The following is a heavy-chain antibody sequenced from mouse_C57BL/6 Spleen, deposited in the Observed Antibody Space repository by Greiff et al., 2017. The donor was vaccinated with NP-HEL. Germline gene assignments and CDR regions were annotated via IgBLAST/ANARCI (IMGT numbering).Heavy chain of an antibody. Sequence: EVMLVESGGGLVKPGGSLKLSCAASGFAFSSYAMSWVRQTPEKRLEWVATISDGGSYTYYPDNVKGRFTISRDNAKNNLYLQMSHLKSEDTAMYYCATYYSNYFAYWGQGTLVTVSA. J-gene: IGHJ3*01. CDR1: GFAFSSYA. V-gene: IGHV5-4*03. CDR2: ISDGGSYT. D-gene: IGHD2-5*01. CDR3: ATYYSNYFAY.